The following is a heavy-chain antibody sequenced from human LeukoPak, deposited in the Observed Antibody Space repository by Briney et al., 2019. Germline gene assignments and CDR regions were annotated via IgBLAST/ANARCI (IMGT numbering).Heavy chain of an antibody. CDR2: IYYTGST. D-gene: IGHD6-19*01. Sequence: SETLSLTCTVSGGSISSYYWSWIRQPPGKGLEWIGYIYYTGSTNYNPSLKSRVTISVDKSNNQFSLNLTSVTAADTAVCYCAGRGMYSSGWSLDPWGQGTLVTVSS. CDR3: AGRGMYSSGWSLDP. J-gene: IGHJ5*02. CDR1: GGSISSYY. V-gene: IGHV4-59*12.